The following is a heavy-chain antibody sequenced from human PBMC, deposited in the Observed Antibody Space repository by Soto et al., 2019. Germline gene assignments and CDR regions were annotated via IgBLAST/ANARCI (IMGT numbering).Heavy chain of an antibody. Sequence: EVQLVESGGGLVQPGGSLILSCAASGFSFSIYWMHWVRQAPGKGLVWVSRIITDGSSTSYADSVKGRFNISRDNAKNTLYLQKNSLRAEDTAVYYCATGLSTRGYYMDAWGKGTTVTVSS. V-gene: IGHV3-74*01. CDR2: IITDGSST. CDR1: GFSFSIYW. J-gene: IGHJ6*03. CDR3: ATGLSTRGYYMDA. D-gene: IGHD1-26*01.